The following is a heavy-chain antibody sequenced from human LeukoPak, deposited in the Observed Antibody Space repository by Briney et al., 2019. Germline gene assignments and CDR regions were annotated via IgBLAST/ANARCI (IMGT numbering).Heavy chain of an antibody. CDR1: GFTVSSNY. J-gene: IGHJ4*02. Sequence: GGSLRLSCAASGFTVSSNYMSWVRQAPGKGLEWVSVIYSGGSTYYADSVKGRFTISRDNSKNTLYLQMNSLRAEDTAVYYCASSAFSSSGWYGDYWGQGTLVSVSS. V-gene: IGHV3-53*01. CDR2: IYSGGST. CDR3: ASSAFSSSGWYGDY. D-gene: IGHD6-19*01.